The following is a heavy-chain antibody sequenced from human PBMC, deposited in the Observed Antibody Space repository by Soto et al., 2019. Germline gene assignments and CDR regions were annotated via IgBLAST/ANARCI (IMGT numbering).Heavy chain of an antibody. Sequence: VQLVQSGAEVKKPGASVKVSCKASGYTFTNFGISWVRQAPGQGLEWMGWISAYNGNTYNAQKFQGRVTMTTDTSTSTAYMEVRSLRFDNTAVYYCASGGTPIYYWCQGTLVTFSS. CDR3: ASGGTPIYY. D-gene: IGHD3-16*01. CDR1: GYTFTNFG. V-gene: IGHV1-18*01. J-gene: IGHJ4*02. CDR2: ISAYNGNT.